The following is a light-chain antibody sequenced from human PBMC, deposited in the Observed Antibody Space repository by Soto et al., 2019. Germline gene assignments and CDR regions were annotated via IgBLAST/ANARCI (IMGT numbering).Light chain of an antibody. Sequence: DIVMTQSPLSLPVTPGEPASISFRSSQSLLHSNVYNYLDWYLQKPGQSPQLLIYLGSNRASGVPDRFSGSGSGTDFTLNISRVEAEDVGVYYCMQPLQSWTFGQGTKVDVK. CDR3: MQPLQSWT. V-gene: IGKV2-28*01. J-gene: IGKJ1*01. CDR1: QSLLHSNVYNY. CDR2: LGS.